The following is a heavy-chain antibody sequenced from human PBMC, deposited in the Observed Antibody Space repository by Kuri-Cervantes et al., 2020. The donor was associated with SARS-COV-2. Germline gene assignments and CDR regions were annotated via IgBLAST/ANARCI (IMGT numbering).Heavy chain of an antibody. CDR3: ARDMGFPNGGYVYYGMDV. D-gene: IGHD5-12*01. J-gene: IGHJ6*02. Sequence: GGSLRLSCTASGFTFSDYTMNWVRQAPGKGLDWVAYVSKATGTIYYADSVKGRFTIARYNAKNSLFLQMSSLIAEDTAVYYWARDMGFPNGGYVYYGMDVWGQGTTVTVSS. V-gene: IGHV3-48*01. CDR2: VSKATGTI. CDR1: GFTFSDYT.